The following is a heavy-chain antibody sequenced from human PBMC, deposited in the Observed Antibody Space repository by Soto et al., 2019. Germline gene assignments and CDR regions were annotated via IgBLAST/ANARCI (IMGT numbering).Heavy chain of an antibody. V-gene: IGHV4-34*01. Sequence: PSETLSLTCAVYGGSFSGYYWSWIRQPPGKGLDWIGYTYHSGSTYYNPSLKSRVTISVDRSKNQFSLKLSSVTAADTAVYYCATQTYYYDSSGSIKGYYFDYSGQGTLVTVSS. CDR2: TYHSGST. J-gene: IGHJ4*02. CDR1: GGSFSGYY. CDR3: ATQTYYYDSSGSIKGYYFDY. D-gene: IGHD3-22*01.